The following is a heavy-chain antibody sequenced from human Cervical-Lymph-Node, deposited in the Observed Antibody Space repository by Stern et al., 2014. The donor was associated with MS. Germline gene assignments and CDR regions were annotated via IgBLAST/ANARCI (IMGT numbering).Heavy chain of an antibody. J-gene: IGHJ4*02. Sequence: EVQLVESGGGLVQPGGSLRLSCTASGFTFSDHYIDWVRQAPGKGLQWVGRSSNKADSYNTEYATSVKGRFTISVDDARNSVYLQMNSLKIDDTAVYYCASLPLNWGQGTLVTVSS. CDR3: ASLPLN. CDR1: GFTFSDHY. CDR2: SSNKADSYNT. V-gene: IGHV3-72*01.